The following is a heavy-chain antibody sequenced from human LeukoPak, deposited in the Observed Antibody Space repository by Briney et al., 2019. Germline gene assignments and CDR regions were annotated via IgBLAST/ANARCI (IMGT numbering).Heavy chain of an antibody. Sequence: PSETLSLTCTVSGCSISSYYWSWIRQPAGKGLEWIGRIYTSGSTNYNPSLKSRVTMSVDTSKNPLSLKLSSVTAADTAVYYCARDDSNYSYYYYGMDVWGQGTTVTVSS. CDR1: GCSISSYY. J-gene: IGHJ6*02. D-gene: IGHD4-4*01. CDR2: IYTSGST. V-gene: IGHV4-4*07. CDR3: ARDDSNYSYYYYGMDV.